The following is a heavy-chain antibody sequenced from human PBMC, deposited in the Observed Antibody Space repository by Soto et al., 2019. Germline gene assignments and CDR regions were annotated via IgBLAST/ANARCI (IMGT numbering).Heavy chain of an antibody. Sequence: GASVKVSCKASGYTFTTNGIIWVRQAPGQHLEWLGWISARNGDTKYAQGLQGRVTLTTDTSTTTAYMELMNLRSDDTAVYFCARVQVLPNPAADFWGQGTLVTVSS. J-gene: IGHJ4*02. D-gene: IGHD3-10*01. CDR2: ISARNGDT. V-gene: IGHV1-18*04. CDR1: GYTFTTNG. CDR3: ARVQVLPNPAADF.